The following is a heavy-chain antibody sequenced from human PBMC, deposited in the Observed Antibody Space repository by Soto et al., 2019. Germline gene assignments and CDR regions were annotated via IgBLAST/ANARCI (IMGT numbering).Heavy chain of an antibody. CDR2: ISYDGSNK. J-gene: IGHJ6*02. CDR3: AKVVPAAGDYYYYGMDV. V-gene: IGHV3-30*18. D-gene: IGHD2-2*01. Sequence: GGSLRLSCAASGFTFSSYGMHWVRQAPGKGLEWVAVISYDGSNKYYADSVKGRFTISRDNSKNTLYLQMNSLRAEDTAVYYCAKVVPAAGDYYYYGMDVWGQGTTVTVSS. CDR1: GFTFSSYG.